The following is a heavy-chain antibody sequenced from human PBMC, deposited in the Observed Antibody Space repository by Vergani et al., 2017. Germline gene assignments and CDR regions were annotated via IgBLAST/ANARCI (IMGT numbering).Heavy chain of an antibody. CDR1: GGSISSYY. D-gene: IGHD3-10*01. CDR2: IYYSGST. J-gene: IGHJ3*02. Sequence: QVQLQESGPGLVKPSETLSLTCTVSGGSISSYYWSWIRQPPGKGLEWIGYIYYSGSTNYNPSLKSRVTISVDTSKNQFSLKLSSVTAADTAVYYCARGSDGSGKRGAFDIWGQGTMVTVSS. CDR3: ARGSDGSGKRGAFDI. V-gene: IGHV4-59*01.